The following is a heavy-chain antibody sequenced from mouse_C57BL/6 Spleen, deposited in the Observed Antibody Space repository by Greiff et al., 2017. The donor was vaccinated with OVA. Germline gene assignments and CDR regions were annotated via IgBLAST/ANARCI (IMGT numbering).Heavy chain of an antibody. CDR3: AREELYYYGSSPAWFAY. Sequence: EVKLMESGAELVRPGSSVKMSCKTSGYTFTSYGINWVKQRPGQGLEWIGYIYIGNGYTEYNEKFKGKATLTSDTSSSTAYMQLSSLTSEDSAIYFCAREELYYYGSSPAWFAYWGQGTLVTVSA. V-gene: IGHV1-58*01. J-gene: IGHJ3*01. CDR2: IYIGNGYT. CDR1: GYTFTSYG. D-gene: IGHD1-1*01.